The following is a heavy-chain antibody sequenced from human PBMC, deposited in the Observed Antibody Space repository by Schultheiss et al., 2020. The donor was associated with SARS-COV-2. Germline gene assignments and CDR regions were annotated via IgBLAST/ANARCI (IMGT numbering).Heavy chain of an antibody. CDR1: DYTFSTYG. Sequence: ASVKVSCKASDYTFSTYGISWVRQAPGQGLEWMGWVTAYNSKTNYAQKFQGRVTMTRDTSISTAYMELSRLRSDDTAVYYCARDETGIYYYYYGMDVWGQGTTVTVSS. D-gene: IGHD1-1*01. CDR3: ARDETGIYYYYYGMDV. CDR2: VTAYNSKT. J-gene: IGHJ6*02. V-gene: IGHV1-18*01.